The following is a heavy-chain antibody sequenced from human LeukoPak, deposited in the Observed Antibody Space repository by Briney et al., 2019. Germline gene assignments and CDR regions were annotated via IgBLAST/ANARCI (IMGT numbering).Heavy chain of an antibody. V-gene: IGHV1-18*01. CDR1: GYTFTNYG. CDR3: ARVAMSGIGSDDF. D-gene: IGHD1-26*01. Sequence: ASVKVSCKASGYTFTNYGISWVRQAPGQGLEWMGWISVYNGNTNYAQKLQGRVTMTTDTSTSTAYMELRSLRSADTAVYYCARVAMSGIGSDDFWGQGTLVTASS. J-gene: IGHJ4*02. CDR2: ISVYNGNT.